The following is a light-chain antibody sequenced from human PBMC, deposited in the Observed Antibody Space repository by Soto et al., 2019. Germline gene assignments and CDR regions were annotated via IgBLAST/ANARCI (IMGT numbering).Light chain of an antibody. V-gene: IGLV2-8*01. CDR1: SSDVGAYNF. J-gene: IGLJ1*01. CDR3: SSFAGISTV. CDR2: EVS. Sequence: QSVLTQPPSASGSPGQSVTISCTGTSSDVGAYNFVSWYQQHPGKAPKLMIYEVSNRPSGVPDRFSGSKSGNTASLTVSGLQAEDEADYYSSSFAGISTVFGTGTKLTVL.